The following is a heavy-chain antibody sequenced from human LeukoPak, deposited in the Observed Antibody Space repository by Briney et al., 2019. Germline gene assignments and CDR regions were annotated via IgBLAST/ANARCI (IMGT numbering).Heavy chain of an antibody. V-gene: IGHV1-69*04. CDR3: ASDFIAVAGTAPPQFYYYYYGMDV. CDR2: IIPILGIA. CDR1: GGTFSSYA. D-gene: IGHD6-19*01. Sequence: SVKVSCKASGGTFSSYAISWVRQAPGQGLEWMGRIIPILGIANYAQKFQGRVTITADKSTSTAYMELSSLRSEDTAVYYCASDFIAVAGTAPPQFYYYYYGMDVWGQGTTVTVSS. J-gene: IGHJ6*02.